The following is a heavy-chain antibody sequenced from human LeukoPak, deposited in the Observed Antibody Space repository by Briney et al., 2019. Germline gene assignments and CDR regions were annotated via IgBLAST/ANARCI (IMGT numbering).Heavy chain of an antibody. CDR3: ARGVRYYYDSSGYYYDY. V-gene: IGHV4-34*01. J-gene: IGHJ4*02. CDR2: INHSGST. Sequence: SETLSLTCAVYGGSFSGYYWSWIRQPPGKGLEWIGEINHSGSTNYNPSLKSRVTISVDTSKNQFSLKLGSVTAADTAVYYCARGVRYYYDSSGYYYDYWGQGTLVTVSS. CDR1: GGSFSGYY. D-gene: IGHD3-22*01.